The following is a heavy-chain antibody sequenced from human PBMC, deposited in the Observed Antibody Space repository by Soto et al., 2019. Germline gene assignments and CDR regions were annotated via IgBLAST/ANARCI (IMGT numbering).Heavy chain of an antibody. CDR1: GFTFSSYG. V-gene: IGHV3-30*18. J-gene: IGHJ6*02. Sequence: QVQLVESGGGVVQPGRSLRLSCAASGFTFSSYGMHWVRQAPGKGLEWVAVISYDGSNKYYADSVKGRFTISRDNSKNTLYLQMNSLRAEDTAVYYCAKALIAAADDSGMDVWGQGTTVTVSS. D-gene: IGHD6-6*01. CDR3: AKALIAAADDSGMDV. CDR2: ISYDGSNK.